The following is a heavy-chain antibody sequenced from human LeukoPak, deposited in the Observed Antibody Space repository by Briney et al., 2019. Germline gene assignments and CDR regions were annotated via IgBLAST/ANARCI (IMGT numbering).Heavy chain of an antibody. CDR1: GYTFSTYW. V-gene: IGHV3-23*01. CDR3: AKVGGYSSSWYRYYFDY. J-gene: IGHJ4*02. CDR2: ISGSGGST. Sequence: GGSLRLSCAASGYTFSTYWMRWVRQGPGKGLEWVSAISGSGGSTYYADSVKGRFTISRDNSKNTLYLQMNRLRAEDTAVYYCAKVGGYSSSWYRYYFDYWGQGTLVTVSS. D-gene: IGHD6-13*01.